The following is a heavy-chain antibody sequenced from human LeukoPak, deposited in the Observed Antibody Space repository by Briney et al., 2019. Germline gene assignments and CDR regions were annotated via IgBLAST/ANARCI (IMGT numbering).Heavy chain of an antibody. V-gene: IGHV3-23*01. D-gene: IGHD3-10*01. J-gene: IGHJ4*02. CDR3: AKELGFGEPIGAYYFDY. CDR1: GFTFSSYA. CDR2: ISGSGGST. Sequence: PGGSLRLSCAASGFTFSSYAMSWVRQAPGKGLEWVSAISGSGGSTYYADSVKGRFTISRDNSKNTLYLQMNSLRAEDTAVYYCAKELGFGEPIGAYYFDYWGQGTLVTVSS.